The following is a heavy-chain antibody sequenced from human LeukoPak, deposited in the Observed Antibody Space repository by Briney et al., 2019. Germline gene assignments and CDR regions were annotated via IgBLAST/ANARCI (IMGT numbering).Heavy chain of an antibody. CDR2: ITGSGGAV. CDR1: EFTFSSYD. J-gene: IGHJ4*02. D-gene: IGHD3-16*01. CDR3: ARNGGGLDY. V-gene: IGHV3-48*03. Sequence: GGSLRLSCAASEFTFSSYDIIWVRQAPGKGREWVSWITGSGGAVKYTDSVKGRFTISRDNAKKSVYLQMNSLRVEDTAVYYCARNGGGLDYWGQGTLVTVSS.